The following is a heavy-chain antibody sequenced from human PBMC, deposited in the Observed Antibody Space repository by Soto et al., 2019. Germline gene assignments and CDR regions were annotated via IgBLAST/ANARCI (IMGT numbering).Heavy chain of an antibody. CDR1: GFTFSSYS. Sequence: EVQLVESGGGLVKPGGSLRLSCAAAGFTFSSYSMNWVRQAPGKGLEWVSSITNSSSYIDYADSVRGRFTISRDNAKNSLYLQMNSLRAEDTAVYYCARDIRDSSSCYALDYWGQGTLVTVSS. CDR3: ARDIRDSSSCYALDY. D-gene: IGHD2-2*01. V-gene: IGHV3-21*01. CDR2: ITNSSSYI. J-gene: IGHJ4*02.